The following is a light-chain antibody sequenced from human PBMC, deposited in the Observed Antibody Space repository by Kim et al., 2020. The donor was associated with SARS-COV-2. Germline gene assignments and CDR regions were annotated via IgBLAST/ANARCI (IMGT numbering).Light chain of an antibody. Sequence: SYELTQPPSVSVSPGQTASITCSGDKLGDKYAWWYQQKPGQSPVLVIYQDRKRPSGIPERFSGSNSGNTATLTISGTQAKDEADYYCQAWDSSTVVFGGGTQLTVL. CDR1: KLGDKY. J-gene: IGLJ2*01. CDR2: QDR. V-gene: IGLV3-1*01. CDR3: QAWDSSTVV.